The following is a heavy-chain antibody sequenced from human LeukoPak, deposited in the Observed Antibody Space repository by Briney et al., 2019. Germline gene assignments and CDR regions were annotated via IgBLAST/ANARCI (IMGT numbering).Heavy chain of an antibody. V-gene: IGHV3-7*01. Sequence: TGGSLRLSCLASGFTFSNSWMTWVRQAPGRGLEWVANIKEDGSDKQYVDSVRGRFTISRDNAKNSVSLQMDGLRAEDTAVYYCARDPLRYGSGYYAGSYYSYGMDVWGQGTTVTVSS. J-gene: IGHJ6*02. D-gene: IGHD2-15*01. CDR1: GFTFSNSW. CDR2: IKEDGSDK. CDR3: ARDPLRYGSGYYAGSYYSYGMDV.